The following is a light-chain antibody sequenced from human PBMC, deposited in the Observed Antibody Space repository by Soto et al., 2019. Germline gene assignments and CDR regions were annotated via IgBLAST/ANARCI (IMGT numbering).Light chain of an antibody. Sequence: EIVLTQSPGTLSLFPGERATLSCRATQSVNSDYLAWYQQKPGQAPRLLIYIASRRATGIPDRFSGSGSGTDFTLTISRLEPADFAVYYCQQYGTSPWTFGQGTKVEIK. CDR1: QSVNSDY. CDR3: QQYGTSPWT. J-gene: IGKJ1*01. CDR2: IAS. V-gene: IGKV3-20*01.